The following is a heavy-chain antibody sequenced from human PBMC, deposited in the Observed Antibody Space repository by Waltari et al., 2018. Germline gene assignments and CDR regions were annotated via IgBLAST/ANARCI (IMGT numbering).Heavy chain of an antibody. V-gene: IGHV1-24*01. CDR3: TRDRVGYCSGGTCYSRWFDP. CDR1: GYSLAEYA. J-gene: IGHJ5*02. D-gene: IGHD2-15*01. CDR2: FDPEYGEA. Sequence: QVQLVQSGAEVKKPGASVKVYCRVSGYSLAEYALPWVRGAPGKGLEWLGGFDPEYGEAVYAQEFQGRVTMTEDTSKDTAYMELSSLTYEDTAVYYCTRDRVGYCSGGTCYSRWFDPWGQGTLVTVSS.